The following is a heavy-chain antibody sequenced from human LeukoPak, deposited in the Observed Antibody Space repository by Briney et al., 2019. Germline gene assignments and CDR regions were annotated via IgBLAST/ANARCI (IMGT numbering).Heavy chain of an antibody. J-gene: IGHJ4*02. CDR3: ARDFPEGNGAITMLRGVRLHRRTYFDY. CDR1: GGSFSGYY. Sequence: SETLSLTCAVYGGSFSGYYWSWIRQPPGKGLEWIGEINHSGSTNYNPSLKSRVTISVDTSKNQFSLKLTSVTAADTAVYYCARDFPEGNGAITMLRGVRLHRRTYFDYWGQGTLVTVSS. CDR2: INHSGST. V-gene: IGHV4-34*01. D-gene: IGHD3-10*01.